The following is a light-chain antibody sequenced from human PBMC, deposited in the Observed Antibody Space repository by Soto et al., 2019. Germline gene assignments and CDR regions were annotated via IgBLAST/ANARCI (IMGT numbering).Light chain of an antibody. V-gene: IGKV1-9*01. CDR3: QQFNSYPREVI. CDR1: QGISPY. CDR2: AAS. J-gene: IGKJ4*01. Sequence: DIQLTQSPSFLSASVGDRATITCRASQGISPYLAWYQQKPRKAPKLLIYAASTLQSGVPSRFSGTGSGTEFTLTIISLQLEDFATYYCQQFNSYPREVIFGGGTKVDIK.